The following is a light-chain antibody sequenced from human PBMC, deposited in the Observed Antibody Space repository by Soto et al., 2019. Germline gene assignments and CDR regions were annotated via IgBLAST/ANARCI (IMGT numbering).Light chain of an antibody. Sequence: QSALTQPASVSGSRGQSITISCTGVSSDVGGYKYVSWYQQHPGKAPKVMIYEISKRPSGVSDRFSGSNTGKTSSLTISGLQAEDEADYYCSSYTSINKVFGGGTKLTVL. CDR1: SSDVGGYKY. CDR3: SSYTSINKV. CDR2: EIS. V-gene: IGLV2-14*01. J-gene: IGLJ2*01.